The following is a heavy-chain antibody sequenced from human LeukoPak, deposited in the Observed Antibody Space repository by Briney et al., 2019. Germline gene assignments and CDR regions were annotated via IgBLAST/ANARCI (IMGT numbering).Heavy chain of an antibody. J-gene: IGHJ4*02. CDR1: GFTIGSSD. D-gene: IGHD6-19*01. Sequence: GGSLRLSCAASGFTIGSSDMSWVRQAPGKGLEWVSSITGSTAKTFYADPVKGRFIISRDSSKNTLYLQMNGLRAEDTAVYYCAKAGSGWYNVGFWGQGTLVTVSS. CDR2: ITGSTAKT. V-gene: IGHV3-23*01. CDR3: AKAGSGWYNVGF.